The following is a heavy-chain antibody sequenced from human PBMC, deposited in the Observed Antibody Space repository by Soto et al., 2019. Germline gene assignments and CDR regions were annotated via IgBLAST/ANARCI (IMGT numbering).Heavy chain of an antibody. V-gene: IGHV3-23*01. CDR3: GKDLAGIEDY. CDR1: GFTFSSYA. CDR2: ISGSGGST. J-gene: IGHJ4*02. Sequence: EVQLLESGGGLVQPGGSLRLSCAASGFTFSSYAMSWVRQAPGKGLEWVSAISGSGGSTYYADSVKGRFTISRDNSKNTLYLQMNSLGAEDTAVYYWGKDLAGIEDYWGQGTLVTVSS. D-gene: IGHD1-26*01.